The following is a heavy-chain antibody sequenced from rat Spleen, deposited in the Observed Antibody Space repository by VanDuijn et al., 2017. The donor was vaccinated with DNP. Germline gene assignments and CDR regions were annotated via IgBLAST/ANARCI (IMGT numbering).Heavy chain of an antibody. D-gene: IGHD1-7*01. Sequence: EVQLQESGSGLVKPSQSLSLTCSVTGYSITSNFWGWIRKFPGNKMEYIGHISYSGSTNYNPSLKSRITITRDTSKNHFFLQLNSVTTEDTSTYYCARWTRYFDYWGQGVMVTVSS. CDR2: ISYSGST. J-gene: IGHJ2*01. CDR3: ARWTRYFDY. V-gene: IGHV3-1*01. CDR1: GYSITSNF.